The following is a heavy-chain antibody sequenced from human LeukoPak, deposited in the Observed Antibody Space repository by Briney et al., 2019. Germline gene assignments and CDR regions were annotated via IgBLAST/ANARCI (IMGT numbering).Heavy chain of an antibody. Sequence: GGSLRLSCAASGVTFSSYAMSWGRQAPGEGLEWGSAISGSGGSTYYADSVKGGFTISRENSKKTLYLQMNSLRAEDTAVYYCATYRQVLLPFESWGQGTLVTVSS. J-gene: IGHJ4*02. CDR3: ATYRQVLLPFES. V-gene: IGHV3-23*01. CDR1: GVTFSSYA. CDR2: ISGSGGST. D-gene: IGHD2-8*02.